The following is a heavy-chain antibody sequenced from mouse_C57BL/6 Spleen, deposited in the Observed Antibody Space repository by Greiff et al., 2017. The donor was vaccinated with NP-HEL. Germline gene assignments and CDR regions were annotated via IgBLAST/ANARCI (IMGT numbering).Heavy chain of an antibody. CDR3: TTDFSNYVGYAMDY. D-gene: IGHD2-5*01. J-gene: IGHJ4*01. Sequence: EVQLQQSGAELVRPGASVKLSCTASGFNIKDDYMHWVKQRPEQGLEWIGWIDPENGDTEYASKFQGKATITADTSSNTAYLQLSSLTSEDTAVYYCTTDFSNYVGYAMDYWGQGTSVTVSS. CDR1: GFNIKDDY. V-gene: IGHV14-4*01. CDR2: IDPENGDT.